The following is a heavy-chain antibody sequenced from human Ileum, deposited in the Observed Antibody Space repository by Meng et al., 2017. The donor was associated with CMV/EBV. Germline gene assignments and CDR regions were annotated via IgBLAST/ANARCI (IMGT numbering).Heavy chain of an antibody. D-gene: IGHD1-14*01. CDR3: ARDRKGGWFDP. CDR2: INPYNGNT. V-gene: IGHV1-18*01. J-gene: IGHJ5*02. CDR1: GYNFISYG. Sequence: ASVKVSCKASGYNFISYGISWVRQAPGQGPEWMGWINPYNGNTKYRQEVQGRVSMTTDTSTSTAYMELRSLRSDDTAVYYCARDRKGGWFDPWGQGTLVTVSS.